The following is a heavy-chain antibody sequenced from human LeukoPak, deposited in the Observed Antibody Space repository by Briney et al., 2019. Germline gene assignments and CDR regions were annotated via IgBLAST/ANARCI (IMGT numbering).Heavy chain of an antibody. J-gene: IGHJ4*02. CDR1: GGSISSSSYY. CDR2: IYYSGST. D-gene: IGHD6-19*01. CDR3: ARLTRIAVAGPNNFDY. Sequence: SETLSLTCTVSGGSISSSSYYWGWIRQPPGKGLEWIGRIYYSGSTYYNPSLKSRVTISVDTSKNQFSLKLSSVTAADTAVYYCARLTRIAVAGPNNFDYWGQGTLVTVSS. V-gene: IGHV4-39*01.